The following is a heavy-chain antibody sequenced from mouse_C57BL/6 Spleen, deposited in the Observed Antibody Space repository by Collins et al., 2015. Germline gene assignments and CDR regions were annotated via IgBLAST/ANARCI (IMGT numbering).Heavy chain of an antibody. D-gene: IGHD3-3*01. J-gene: IGHJ4*01. CDR3: ARGGLGSHYYAMDY. CDR1: GYTFTTYG. V-gene: IGHV9-3*01. CDR2: INTYSGVP. Sequence: QIQLVQSGPELKKPGETVKISCKASGYTFTTYGMSWVKQAPGKGLKWMGWINTYSGVPTYADDFKGRFAFSLETSASTAYLQINNLKNKDTATYFCARGGLGSHYYAMDYWGQGTSVTVSS.